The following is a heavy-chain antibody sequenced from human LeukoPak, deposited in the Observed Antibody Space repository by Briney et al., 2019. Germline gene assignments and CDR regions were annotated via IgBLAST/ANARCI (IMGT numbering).Heavy chain of an antibody. CDR2: ISYDGSNK. V-gene: IGHV3-30-3*01. J-gene: IGHJ3*02. D-gene: IGHD3-16*02. Sequence: GGSLRLSCAASGFTFSSYAMHWVRQAPGKGLEWEAVISYDGSNKYYADSVKGRFTISRDNSKNTLYLQMNSLRAEDTAVYYCARDRVTFGGVIVIDLLDAFDIWGQGTMVTVSS. CDR1: GFTFSSYA. CDR3: ARDRVTFGGVIVIDLLDAFDI.